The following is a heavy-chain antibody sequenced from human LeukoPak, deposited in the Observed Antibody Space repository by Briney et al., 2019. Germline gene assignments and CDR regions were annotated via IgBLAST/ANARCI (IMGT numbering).Heavy chain of an antibody. CDR3: ARGGSYLHY. Sequence: GGSLRLSCEASGFTFSSHWMSWVRQAPGKGLQWVANIKPDGSDKYYVDSVKGRFTISRDSAKNSLSLQMNSLRAEDTAVYYCARGGSYLHYWGQGTLVTVSS. D-gene: IGHD3-16*01. CDR1: GFTFSSHW. J-gene: IGHJ4*02. V-gene: IGHV3-7*05. CDR2: IKPDGSDK.